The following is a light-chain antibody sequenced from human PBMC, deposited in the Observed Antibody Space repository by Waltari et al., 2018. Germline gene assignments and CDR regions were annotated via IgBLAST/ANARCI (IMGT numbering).Light chain of an antibody. J-gene: IGKJ1*01. V-gene: IGKV2-24*01. CDR2: KIS. Sequence: DIVLTQIPPSPPFPLGHPAPTPCRPSQSLVHRDGNTYLSWLQQRPGQPPRLLIYKISNRFSGVPDRFSGSGAGTDFTLKISRVEAEDVGVYYCMQTTRFWTFGQGTRVEIK. CDR1: QSLVHRDGNTY. CDR3: MQTTRFWT.